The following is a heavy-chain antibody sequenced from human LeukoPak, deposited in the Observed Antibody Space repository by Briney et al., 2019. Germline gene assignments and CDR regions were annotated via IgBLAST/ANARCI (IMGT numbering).Heavy chain of an antibody. CDR1: GFTFSSYG. Sequence: GGSLTLNCTASGFTFSSYGMLRVRQAPGKGLEWVAVISDDGSNNYDVDSVKGRFTISRDNSKNTLYLQMNSLRAEDTAVYYCANSPTYCSSTSCYINYWGQGTLVTVSS. CDR2: ISDDGSNN. CDR3: ANSPTYCSSTSCYINY. J-gene: IGHJ4*02. D-gene: IGHD2-2*02. V-gene: IGHV3-30*18.